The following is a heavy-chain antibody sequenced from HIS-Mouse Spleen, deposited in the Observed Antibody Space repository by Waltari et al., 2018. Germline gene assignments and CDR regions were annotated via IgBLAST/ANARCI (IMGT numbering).Heavy chain of an antibody. D-gene: IGHD6-13*01. J-gene: IGHJ6*02. V-gene: IGHV1-18*01. Sequence: QVQLVQSGAEVKKPGASVKVSCKAAGYTFTSYGISWVRQAPGQGLAWMGWISAYNGNTNYAQKLQGRVTMTTDTSTSTAYMELRSLRSDDTAVYYCARDHSSSWYYYYYGMDVWGQGTTVTVSS. CDR3: ARDHSSSWYYYYYGMDV. CDR1: GYTFTSYG. CDR2: ISAYNGNT.